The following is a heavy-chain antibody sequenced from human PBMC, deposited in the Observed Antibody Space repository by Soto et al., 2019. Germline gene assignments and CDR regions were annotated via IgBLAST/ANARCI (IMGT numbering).Heavy chain of an antibody. CDR2: ISYDGSNK. CDR1: GFTFSSYG. V-gene: IGHV3-30*18. Sequence: QVQLVESGGGVVQPGRSLRLSCAASGFTFSSYGMHWVRQAPGKGLEWVAVISYDGSNKYYADSVKGRFTISRDNSKDKLYLQMGSLRAEETAVYYCVKDCSSGWPYYYGLDVWGQGTTVTVSS. CDR3: VKDCSSGWPYYYGLDV. J-gene: IGHJ6*02. D-gene: IGHD6-19*01.